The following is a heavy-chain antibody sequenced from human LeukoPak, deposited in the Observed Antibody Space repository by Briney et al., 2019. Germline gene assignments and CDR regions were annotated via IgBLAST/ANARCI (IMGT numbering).Heavy chain of an antibody. V-gene: IGHV4-39*01. CDR1: GGSISSSSYY. CDR2: IYYSGST. Sequence: SETLSLTCTVSGGSISSSSYYWGWIPQPPGKGLEWIGSIYYSGSTYYNPSLKSRVTISVDMSKSQFSLKLSSVTAADTAVYYCARLSPHSPTYWGQGTLVTVSS. D-gene: IGHD1-1*01. J-gene: IGHJ4*02. CDR3: ARLSPHSPTY.